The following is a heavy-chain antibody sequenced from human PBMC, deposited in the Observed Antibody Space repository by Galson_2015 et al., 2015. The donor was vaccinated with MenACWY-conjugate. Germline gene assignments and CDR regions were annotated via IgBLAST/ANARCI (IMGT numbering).Heavy chain of an antibody. CDR1: GFTFSSYW. D-gene: IGHD2-2*01. J-gene: IGHJ3*02. CDR2: INDEGSGEK. V-gene: IGHV3-7*01. CDR3: ERESAAATNGNSFDI. Sequence: SLRLSCAASGFTFSSYWMSWVRQAPGKGLEWVANINDEGSGEKYYVDSVKGRFSISRDNAKNSLYLQMSSLRAEDTAVYFCERESAAATNGNSFDIWGLGTMLTVSS.